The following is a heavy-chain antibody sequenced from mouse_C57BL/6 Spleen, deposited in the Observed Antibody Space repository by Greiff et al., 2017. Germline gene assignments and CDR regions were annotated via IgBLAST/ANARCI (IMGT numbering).Heavy chain of an antibody. V-gene: IGHV1-15*01. CDR3: TSLGAMDY. Sequence: VQLQQSGAELVRPGASVTLSCKASGYTFTDYEMHWVKQTPVHGLEWIGAIDPETGGTAYNQKFKGKAILTADKSSSTAYMELRILTSEDSAVYYWTSLGAMDYWGQGTSVTVSS. CDR2: IDPETGGT. J-gene: IGHJ4*01. CDR1: GYTFTDYE.